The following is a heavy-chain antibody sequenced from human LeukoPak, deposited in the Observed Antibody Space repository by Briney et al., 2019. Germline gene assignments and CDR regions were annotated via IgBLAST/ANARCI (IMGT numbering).Heavy chain of an antibody. CDR1: GFTFSNYA. CDR2: INGGGGGT. CDR3: AKANLGGYNTFDY. D-gene: IGHD5-24*01. J-gene: IGHJ4*02. Sequence: PGGSLRLFCAASGFTFSNYAMSWVRQAPGRGLNWVSSINGGGGGTVYADSVKGRFTISRDNSKNTLYLQMDSLRAEDTAVYYCAKANLGGYNTFDYWGQGTLVTVSS. V-gene: IGHV3-23*01.